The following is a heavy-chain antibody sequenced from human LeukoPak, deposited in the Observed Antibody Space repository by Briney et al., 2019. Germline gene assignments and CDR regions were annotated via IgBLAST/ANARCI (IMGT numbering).Heavy chain of an antibody. D-gene: IGHD3-10*01. J-gene: IGHJ6*03. V-gene: IGHV4-38-2*02. CDR3: ARVTGSYYFYYYMDV. CDR1: GYSISSGYY. Sequence: PSETLSLTCTVSGYSISSGYYWGWIRQPPGKGLEWIGSIYHGGSTYYNPSLKSRVTISVDTSKNQFSLKLSSVTAADTAIYYCARVTGSYYFYYYMDVWGKGTTVTVSS. CDR2: IYHGGST.